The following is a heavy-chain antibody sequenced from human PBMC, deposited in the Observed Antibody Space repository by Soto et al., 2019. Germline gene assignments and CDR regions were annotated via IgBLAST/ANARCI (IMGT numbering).Heavy chain of an antibody. V-gene: IGHV2-5*02. D-gene: IGHD3-10*01. Sequence: ITLKESGPTLVKPTQTLTLTCTFSGFSLSTSAVGVGWIRQPPGKALEWLALIYWDDDKRYSPSLKSRLTXXXXXXXXXXXXXXXXXXXXXXXXXXXXXXXXXXGRWDAWGQGTLVTVSS. J-gene: IGHJ5*02. CDR1: GFSLSTSAVG. CDR3: XXXXXXXGRWDA. CDR2: IYWDDDK.